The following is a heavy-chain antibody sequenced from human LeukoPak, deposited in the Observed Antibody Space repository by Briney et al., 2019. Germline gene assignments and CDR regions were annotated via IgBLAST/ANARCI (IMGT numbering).Heavy chain of an antibody. CDR1: GYTFTDYY. D-gene: IGHD1-26*01. CDR2: INPNSGDT. CDR3: TRDDIVGARDFDY. J-gene: IGHJ4*02. V-gene: IGHV1-2*02. Sequence: GASVKVSCKASGYTFTDYYIHWVRQAPGQGLEWMGWINPNSGDTKSAQKLQGRLTMTRDTSITTAYMDLSRLTSDDTAVYYCTRDDIVGARDFDYWGQGTLVTASS.